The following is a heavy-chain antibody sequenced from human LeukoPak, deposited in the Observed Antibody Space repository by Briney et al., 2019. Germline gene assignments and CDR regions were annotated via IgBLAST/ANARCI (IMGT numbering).Heavy chain of an antibody. V-gene: IGHV1-18*01. J-gene: IGHJ6*03. CDR3: AREAATWNSAFMSYYYYYMDV. Sequence: ASVKVSCKASGYTFTSYGISWVRQAPGQGLEWMGWISAYNGNTNYAQKLRGRVTMTTDTSTSTAYMELRSLRSDDTAVYYCAREAATWNSAFMSYYYYYMDVWGKGTTVTVSS. CDR2: ISAYNGNT. CDR1: GYTFTSYG. D-gene: IGHD1-7*01.